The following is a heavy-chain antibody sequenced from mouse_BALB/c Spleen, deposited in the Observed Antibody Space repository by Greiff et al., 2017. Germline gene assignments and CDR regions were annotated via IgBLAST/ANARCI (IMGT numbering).Heavy chain of an antibody. D-gene: IGHD2-10*01. CDR1: GYSITSDYA. V-gene: IGHV3-2*02. CDR2: ISYSGST. CDR3: ARTYYAPFAY. Sequence: VQLKQSGPGLVKPSQSLSLTCTVTGYSITSDYAWNWIRQFPGNKLEWMGYISYSGSTSYNPSLKSRISITRDTSKNQFFLQLNSVTTEDTATYYCARTYYAPFAYWGQGTLVTVSA. J-gene: IGHJ3*01.